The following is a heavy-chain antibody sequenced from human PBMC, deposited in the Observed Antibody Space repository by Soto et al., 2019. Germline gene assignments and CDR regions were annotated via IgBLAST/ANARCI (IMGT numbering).Heavy chain of an antibody. CDR1: GGSISSGGYY. CDR2: IYYSGST. CDR3: ARDTYYDFWSGPYYYGMDV. Sequence: PSETLSLTCTVSGGSISSGGYYWSWIRQHPGKGLEWIGYIYYSGSTYYNPSLKSRVTISVDTSKNQFSLKLSSVTAADTAVYYCARDTYYDFWSGPYYYGMDVWGQGTTVTVSS. D-gene: IGHD3-3*01. V-gene: IGHV4-31*03. J-gene: IGHJ6*02.